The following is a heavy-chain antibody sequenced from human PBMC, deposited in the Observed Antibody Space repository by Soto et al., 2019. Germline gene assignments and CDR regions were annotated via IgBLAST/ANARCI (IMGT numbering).Heavy chain of an antibody. Sequence: EVRLVESGGGSVKPEGSLRLSCAASGLRFSDGWMNWVRQTPGKGLEWVGRIKSKADGGTVDYAAPVNGRFTISRDNSEYMLYLQMNNLQADDTGISYFTRRPKWWDAGVDTLRYWGQGSLVTVT. J-gene: IGHJ4*02. CDR3: TRRPKWWDAGVDTLRY. CDR1: GLRFSDGW. D-gene: IGHD2-15*01. CDR2: IKSKADGGTV. V-gene: IGHV3-15*07.